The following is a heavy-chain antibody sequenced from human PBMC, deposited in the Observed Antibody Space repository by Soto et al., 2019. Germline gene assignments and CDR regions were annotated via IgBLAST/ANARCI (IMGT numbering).Heavy chain of an antibody. CDR3: ARSTDRYYFDH. CDR2: INPSSGDT. D-gene: IGHD1-1*01. CDR1: GYTFINYY. J-gene: IGHJ4*02. V-gene: IGHV1-46*01. Sequence: QVQLVQSGAEVKKPGASVKISCKASGYTFINYYLHWVRLAPGQGLEWLGMINPSSGDTTSAQKFQARVTMTRGSSPRTVDLDLSSLRSDDTAVYYCARSTDRYYFDHWGQGTLVTVSS.